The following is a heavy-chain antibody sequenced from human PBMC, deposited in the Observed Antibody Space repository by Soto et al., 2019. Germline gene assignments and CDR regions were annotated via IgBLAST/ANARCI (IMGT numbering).Heavy chain of an antibody. CDR2: INAGNGNT. CDR3: ARLNGDYTRADY. J-gene: IGHJ4*02. D-gene: IGHD4-17*01. CDR1: GYTFTSYA. Sequence: ASVKVSCKASGYTFTSYAMHWVRQAPGQRLEWMGWINAGNGNTKYSQKFQGRVTITRDTSASTVYMELSSLRSEDTAVYYCARLNGDYTRADYWGQGTLVTVSS. V-gene: IGHV1-3*01.